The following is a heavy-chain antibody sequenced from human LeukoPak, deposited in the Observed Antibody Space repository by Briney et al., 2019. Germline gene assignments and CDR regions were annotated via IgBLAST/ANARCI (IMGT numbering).Heavy chain of an antibody. Sequence: PGGSLRLSRAASGFTFDDYAMHWVRQAPGKGLEWVSGISWNSGSIGYADSVKGRFTISRDNAKNSLYLQMNSLRAEDTAVYYCARYALRYNWNYPADWGQGTLVTVSS. J-gene: IGHJ4*02. CDR2: ISWNSGSI. D-gene: IGHD1-7*01. V-gene: IGHV3-9*01. CDR1: GFTFDDYA. CDR3: ARYALRYNWNYPAD.